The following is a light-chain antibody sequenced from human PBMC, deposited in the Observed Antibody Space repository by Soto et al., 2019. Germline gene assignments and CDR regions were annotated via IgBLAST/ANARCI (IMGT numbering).Light chain of an antibody. CDR1: QSISSW. CDR3: QQYNSFPT. CDR2: KAS. Sequence: DIQMTQSPSTLSASVGGRVTITCRASQSISSWLAWYQQKPGKAPKLLIYKASSLESGVPSRFSGSGSGTEFTLPISSLQPDDFATYYCQQYNSFPTFGQGTKVEIK. V-gene: IGKV1-5*03. J-gene: IGKJ1*01.